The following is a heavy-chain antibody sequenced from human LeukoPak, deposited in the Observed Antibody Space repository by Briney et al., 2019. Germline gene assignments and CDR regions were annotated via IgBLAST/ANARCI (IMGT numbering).Heavy chain of an antibody. CDR2: ISGSGGST. Sequence: GGSLRLSCAASGFTFSSYAMSWVRQAPGRGLEWVSAISGSGGSTYYADSVKGRFTISRDNSKNTLYLQMNSLRAEDTAVYYCAKGLYDILTGFDYWGQGTLVTVSS. D-gene: IGHD3-9*01. CDR1: GFTFSSYA. V-gene: IGHV3-23*01. CDR3: AKGLYDILTGFDY. J-gene: IGHJ4*02.